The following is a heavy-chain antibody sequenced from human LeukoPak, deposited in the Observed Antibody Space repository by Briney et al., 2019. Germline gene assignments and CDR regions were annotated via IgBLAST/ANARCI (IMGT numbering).Heavy chain of an antibody. CDR1: GFTFSSYG. Sequence: PGGSLRLSCAASGFTFSSYGMSWVRQAPGKGLEWVSAISGSGGSTYYADSVKGWFTISRDNAKDSLYLQMNSLRVEDTAVYYCLRGDRRDYWGQGTLVTVSS. CDR3: LRGDRRDY. CDR2: ISGSGGST. J-gene: IGHJ4*02. V-gene: IGHV3-23*01.